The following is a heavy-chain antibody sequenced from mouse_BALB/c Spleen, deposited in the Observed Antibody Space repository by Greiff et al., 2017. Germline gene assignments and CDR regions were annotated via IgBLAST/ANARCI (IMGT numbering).Heavy chain of an antibody. V-gene: IGHV5-12-2*01. CDR3: ARKGDYSWFAY. Sequence: DVQLVESGGGLVQPGGSLKLSCAASGFTFSSYTMSWVRQTPEKRLEWVAYISNGGGSTYYPDTVKGRFTISRDNAKNTLYLQMSSLKSEDTAMYYCARKGDYSWFAYWGQGTLVTVSA. CDR1: GFTFSSYT. CDR2: ISNGGGST. D-gene: IGHD1-1*01. J-gene: IGHJ3*01.